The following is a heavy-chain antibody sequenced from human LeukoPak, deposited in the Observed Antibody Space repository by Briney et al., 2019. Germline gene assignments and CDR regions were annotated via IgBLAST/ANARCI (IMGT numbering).Heavy chain of an antibody. CDR1: GYSFTRYW. J-gene: IGHJ4*02. CDR2: IYVGNSHT. V-gene: IGHV5-51*01. D-gene: IGHD3-3*01. Sequence: GESLKISCKASGYSFTRYWIGWVRQMPGKGLEWVGIIYVGNSHTRFSPSFQGQVTIPVDKSIYTAYLQWSSLKASDTAMYYCARHSSETYPAYFDFWGPGTLVTVSS. CDR3: ARHSSETYPAYFDF.